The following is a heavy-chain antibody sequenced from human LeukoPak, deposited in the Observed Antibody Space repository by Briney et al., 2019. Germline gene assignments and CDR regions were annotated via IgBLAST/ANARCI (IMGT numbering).Heavy chain of an antibody. CDR2: IYYSGST. D-gene: IGHD6-13*01. J-gene: IGHJ4*02. Sequence: SQTLSLTCTVSGGSISSGDYYWSWIRQPPGKGLEWIGYIYYSGSTYYNPSLKSRVTIPVDTSKNQFSLKLSSVTAADTAVYYCARMVYSSSLIDYWGQGTLVTVSS. CDR1: GGSISSGDYY. CDR3: ARMVYSSSLIDY. V-gene: IGHV4-30-4*01.